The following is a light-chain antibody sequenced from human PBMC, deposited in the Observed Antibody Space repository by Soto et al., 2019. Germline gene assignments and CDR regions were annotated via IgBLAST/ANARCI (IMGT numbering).Light chain of an antibody. J-gene: IGLJ1*01. CDR1: SSDVGYYNL. V-gene: IGLV2-23*02. CDR3: CSYAGSTTHYV. Sequence: QSALTQPAAVSGSTGQSITISCTGTSSDVGYYNLVSWYQQHPGKAPKLIIYEVNKRPSGVSNRLSGSKSGNTASLTISGLQAEAEADYYCCSYAGSTTHYVFGTGTKLTVL. CDR2: EVN.